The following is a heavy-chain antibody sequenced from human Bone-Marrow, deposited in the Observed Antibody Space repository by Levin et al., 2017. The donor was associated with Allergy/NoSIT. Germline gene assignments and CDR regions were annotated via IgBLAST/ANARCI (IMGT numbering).Heavy chain of an antibody. D-gene: IGHD1-1*01. V-gene: IGHV3-21*01. CDR1: GFTFSSYS. CDR3: ARGLKCRTNYYYYYGMDV. J-gene: IGHJ6*02. Sequence: GGSLRLSCAASGFTFSSYSMNWVRQAPGKGLEWVSSISSSSSYIYYADSVKGRFTISRDNAKNSLYLQMNSLRAEDTAVYYCARGLKCRTNYYYYYGMDVWGQGTTVTVSS. CDR2: ISSSSSYI.